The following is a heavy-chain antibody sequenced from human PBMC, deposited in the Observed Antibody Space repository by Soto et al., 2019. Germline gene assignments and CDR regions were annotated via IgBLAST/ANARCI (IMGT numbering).Heavy chain of an antibody. D-gene: IGHD3-3*01. J-gene: IGHJ6*02. CDR1: GGTFSSYA. CDR3: ARDGSDYDFWSGKPYYYGMDV. V-gene: IGHV1-69*13. Sequence: SVKVSCKASGGTFSSYAISWVRQAPGQGLEWMGGIIPIFGTANYAQKFRGRVTITADESTSTAYMELSSLRSEDTAVYYCARDGSDYDFWSGKPYYYGMDVWGQGTTVTVSS. CDR2: IIPIFGTA.